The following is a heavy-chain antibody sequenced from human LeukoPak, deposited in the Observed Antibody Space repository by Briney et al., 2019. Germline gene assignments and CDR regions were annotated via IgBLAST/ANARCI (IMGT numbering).Heavy chain of an antibody. J-gene: IGHJ4*02. CDR2: ISGSVGSS. CDR3: ARRTTGSNLDY. Sequence: PGGTLRLSCAASGFTFSSYAMSWVRQAPGKGLEWVSSISGSVGSSYYADSVKGPFTISRDNSKNTPHLQMNSLRAEDTAVYYCARRTTGSNLDYWGQGTLVTVSS. CDR1: GFTFSSYA. D-gene: IGHD3-10*01. V-gene: IGHV3-23*01.